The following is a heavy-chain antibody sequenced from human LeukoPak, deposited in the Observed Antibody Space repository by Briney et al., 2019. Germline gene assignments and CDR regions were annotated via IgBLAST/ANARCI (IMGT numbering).Heavy chain of an antibody. CDR3: AKAGTYSSSWSPDY. J-gene: IGHJ4*02. CDR1: GFTFSSYS. V-gene: IGHV3-48*01. Sequence: PGGSLRLSCAASGFTFSSYSMNWVRQAPGKGLEWVSYISSSSSTIYYADSVKGRFTISRDNSKNTLYLQMNSLRAEDTAVYYCAKAGTYSSSWSPDYWGQGTLVTVSS. D-gene: IGHD6-13*01. CDR2: ISSSSSTI.